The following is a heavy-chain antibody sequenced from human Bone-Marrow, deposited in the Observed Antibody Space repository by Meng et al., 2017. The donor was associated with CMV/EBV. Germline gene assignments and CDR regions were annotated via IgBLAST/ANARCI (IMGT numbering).Heavy chain of an antibody. CDR2: ISGSGHAI. CDR3: ARDQHRSVWYFQD. J-gene: IGHJ1*01. V-gene: IGHV3-11*01. CDR1: GFAFSDYY. D-gene: IGHD3-16*01. Sequence: GGSLRLPCAASGFAFSDYYMSWVRQSPGNGLEWIAFISGSGHAINYADSVDGRFTISRDSAKDSLFLQMNYLRVEDTAVYYCARDQHRSVWYFQDWGQGTLVTVSS.